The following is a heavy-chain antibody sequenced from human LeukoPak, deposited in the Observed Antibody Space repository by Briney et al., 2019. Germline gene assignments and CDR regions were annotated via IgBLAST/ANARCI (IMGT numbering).Heavy chain of an antibody. CDR1: GYSFTSYW. D-gene: IGHD6-19*01. V-gene: IGHV5-51*01. J-gene: IGHJ4*02. CDR2: IFPGGSDT. CDR3: ARERPGSSGWYTH. Sequence: GESLKISCKGSGYSFTSYWIGWVRQMPGKGLEWMWIIFPGGSDTRYSPSFLGEVTFSVDMSTATAYLEWSSLKASDSAMYFCARERPGSSGWYTHWGQGTLVTVSS.